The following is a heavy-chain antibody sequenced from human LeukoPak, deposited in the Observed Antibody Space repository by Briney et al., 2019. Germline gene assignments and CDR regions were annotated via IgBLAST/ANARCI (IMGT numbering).Heavy chain of an antibody. D-gene: IGHD3-16*02. CDR3: ASPAVWGELSLRY. CDR1: GFTFSSYD. CDR2: IGTTADT. J-gene: IGHJ4*02. Sequence: GGSLRLSCAASGFTFSSYDMHWVRQATGKGLEWVSGIGTTADTHYADSVKGRFTISRDNSKNTVYLQMNSLRAEDTAVYYCASPAVWGELSLRYWGQGTLVTVSS. V-gene: IGHV3-13*04.